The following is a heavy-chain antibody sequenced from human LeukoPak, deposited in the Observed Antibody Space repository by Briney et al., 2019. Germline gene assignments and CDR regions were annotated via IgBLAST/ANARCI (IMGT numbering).Heavy chain of an antibody. J-gene: IGHJ6*02. CDR3: ANDRGAAIGRSYGMDV. CDR2: ISYDGSNK. D-gene: IGHD1-26*01. V-gene: IGHV3-30*18. CDR1: GFTLSSYG. Sequence: GGSLRLSCAASGFTLSSYGMHWVRQAPGKGLEWVAVISYDGSNKYYADSVKGRFTISRDKPKITLYLQMDSLRAEDTAVYYCANDRGAAIGRSYGMDVWGQGTTVTVS.